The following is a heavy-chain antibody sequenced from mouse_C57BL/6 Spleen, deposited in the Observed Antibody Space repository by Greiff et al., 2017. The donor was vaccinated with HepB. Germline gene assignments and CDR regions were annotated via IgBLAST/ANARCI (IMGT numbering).Heavy chain of an antibody. CDR1: GYAFTNYL. V-gene: IGHV1-54*01. Sequence: QVQLKQSGAELVRPGTSVKVSCKASGYAFTNYLIEWVKQRPGQGLEWIGVINPGSGGTDYNEKFKGKATLTADKSSSTAYMQLSSLTSEDSAVYFCARGYYGSPYGYWGQGTSVTVSS. J-gene: IGHJ4*01. CDR2: INPGSGGT. D-gene: IGHD1-1*01. CDR3: ARGYYGSPYGY.